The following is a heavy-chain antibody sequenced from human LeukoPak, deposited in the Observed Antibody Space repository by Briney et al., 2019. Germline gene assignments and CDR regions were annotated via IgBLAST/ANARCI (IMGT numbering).Heavy chain of an antibody. J-gene: IGHJ2*01. D-gene: IGHD6-13*01. V-gene: IGHV3-74*01. CDR2: INSDGSST. Sequence: GVSLRLSCAASGFTFSSYWMHWVPQAPGKGQVWVSRINSDGSSTTYADSVKGRFTISRDNAKNSLYLQMNSLRAEDTAVYYCASRWWYFDLWGRGTLVTVSS. CDR1: GFTFSSYW. CDR3: ASRWWYFDL.